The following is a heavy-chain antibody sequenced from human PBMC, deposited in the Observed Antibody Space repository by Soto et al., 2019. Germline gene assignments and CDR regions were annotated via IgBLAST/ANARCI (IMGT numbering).Heavy chain of an antibody. J-gene: IGHJ6*04. Sequence: SETLALTFTVSCGSVSSAHYSWSWIRQPPGKGREWIAYVYHLGTPTHTPPTSSRATISVDTSKTRISLQLPSVTAADTAVFYCASLPRYDYYSGMPVCGKGPTVTVPS. V-gene: IGHV4-61*01. CDR2: VYHLGTP. CDR3: ASLPRYDYYSGMPV. CDR1: CGSVSSAHYS.